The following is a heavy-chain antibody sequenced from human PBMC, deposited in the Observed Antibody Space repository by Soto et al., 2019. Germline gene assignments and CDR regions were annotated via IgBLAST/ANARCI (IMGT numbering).Heavy chain of an antibody. V-gene: IGHV4-39*01. CDR3: ARPLQLAVSGFDP. Sequence: SETPSLTCAVSGDPISSSSYYWAWIRQPPGKGLEWIGSIHYRANSYYSPSLKSRITLSVDTSKNQISLRLSSVTAADTAVYYCARPLQLAVSGFDPWGQGTLVTVSS. J-gene: IGHJ5*02. CDR1: GDPISSSSYY. D-gene: IGHD3-3*02. CDR2: IHYRANS.